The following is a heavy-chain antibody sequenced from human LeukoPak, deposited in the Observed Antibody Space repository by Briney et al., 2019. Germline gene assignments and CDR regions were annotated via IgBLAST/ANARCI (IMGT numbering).Heavy chain of an antibody. D-gene: IGHD3-22*01. CDR1: GFTFSSNY. Sequence: GGSLRLSCAASGFTFSSNYMSWVRQAPGKGLEGVSIIYSGGSTYYADSVKGRFTISRDNSKNTLYLQMNSLRAEDTAVYYCARSPYYYDSSGYHGAFDIWGQGTMVTVSS. CDR2: IYSGGST. CDR3: ARSPYYYDSSGYHGAFDI. V-gene: IGHV3-53*01. J-gene: IGHJ3*02.